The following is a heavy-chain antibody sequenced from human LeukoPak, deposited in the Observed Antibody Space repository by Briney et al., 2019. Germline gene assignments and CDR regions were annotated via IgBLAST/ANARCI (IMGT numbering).Heavy chain of an antibody. Sequence: PGGSLRLSCAASGFTFSSYGMHWVRQAPGKGLEWVAFIRYDGSNKYYADSVKGRFTISRDNSKNTLYLQMNSLRAEDTAVYYCEKALYYYDSSGYYRGFDYWGQGTLVTVSS. V-gene: IGHV3-30*02. CDR2: IRYDGSNK. D-gene: IGHD3-22*01. CDR1: GFTFSSYG. J-gene: IGHJ4*02. CDR3: EKALYYYDSSGYYRGFDY.